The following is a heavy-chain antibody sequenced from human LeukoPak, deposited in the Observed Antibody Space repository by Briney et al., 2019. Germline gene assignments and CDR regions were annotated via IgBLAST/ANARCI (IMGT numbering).Heavy chain of an antibody. CDR2: IYYSGST. J-gene: IGHJ4*02. V-gene: IGHV4-59*11. CDR1: GGSISSHY. Sequence: SETLSLTCTVSGGSISSHYWSWIRQPPGKGLEWIGYIYYSGSTNYNPSLKRRVTISVDTSKNQFSLKLSSVTAADTAVYYCARAGGYYYFFDYWGQGTLVTVSS. CDR3: ARAGGYYYFFDY. D-gene: IGHD3-22*01.